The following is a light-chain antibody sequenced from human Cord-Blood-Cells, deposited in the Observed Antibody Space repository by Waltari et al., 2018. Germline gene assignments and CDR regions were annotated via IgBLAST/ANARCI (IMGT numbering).Light chain of an antibody. Sequence: QSALTQPASVSGSPGQSITISCTGTSSDVGGYNYVSWYQQHPGKAPKLMIYDVSNRPSGVSNRFSXSKSXNXAXXXISGLQAEDEADYYCSSYTSSSSVVFGGGTKLTVL. CDR1: SSDVGGYNY. V-gene: IGLV2-14*01. J-gene: IGLJ2*01. CDR2: DVS. CDR3: SSYTSSSSVV.